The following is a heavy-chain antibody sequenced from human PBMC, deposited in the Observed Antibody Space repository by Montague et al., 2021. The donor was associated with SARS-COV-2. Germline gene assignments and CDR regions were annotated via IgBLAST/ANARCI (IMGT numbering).Heavy chain of an antibody. J-gene: IGHJ4*02. V-gene: IGHV4-34*01. D-gene: IGHD1-1*01. CDR3: ARGAPGY. CDR2: VNYCGST. Sequence: SETLSLTCAVYGKSFSDYHWTWIRQSPRAGLEWIGQVNYCGSTKYNPSLNSRVTISIDTSKNQFALKLTSVTAADTAVYYCARGAPGYWGQGTLVTVSS. CDR1: GKSFSDYH.